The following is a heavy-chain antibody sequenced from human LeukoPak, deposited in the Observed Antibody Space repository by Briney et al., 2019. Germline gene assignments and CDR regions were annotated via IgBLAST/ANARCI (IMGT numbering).Heavy chain of an antibody. V-gene: IGHV3-7*01. D-gene: IGHD3-10*01. Sequence: GGSLRLSCAASGFSLSAYWMTWVRQAPGKGLEWVANINRDGSQKNHVDSVKGRFTISRDNAENSLFLQMNSLTAEDTAVYYCAREYYGSGSYQDYWGQGTLVTVSS. CDR2: INRDGSQK. J-gene: IGHJ4*02. CDR3: AREYYGSGSYQDY. CDR1: GFSLSAYW.